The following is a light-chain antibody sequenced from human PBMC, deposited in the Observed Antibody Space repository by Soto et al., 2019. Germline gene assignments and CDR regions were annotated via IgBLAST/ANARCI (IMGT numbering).Light chain of an antibody. Sequence: EIVLTQSPGTLSLSPGERATLSCRASQSVSNNYLSWYQQKPGQAPRLLIYCSSNRATGSPDRFSGSGACTTYTPPISRLEPEDFSVYYCQQYGSSPPITFGQGTRLEIK. V-gene: IGKV3-20*01. CDR3: QQYGSSPPIT. CDR1: QSVSNNY. CDR2: CSS. J-gene: IGKJ5*01.